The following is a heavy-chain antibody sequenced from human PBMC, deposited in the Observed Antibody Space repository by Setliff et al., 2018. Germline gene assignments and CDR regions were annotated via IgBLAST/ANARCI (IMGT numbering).Heavy chain of an antibody. D-gene: IGHD6-25*01. CDR1: AFPFSISS. CDR2: ISDSSFHI. CDR3: ARSPANGGHDAFDV. Sequence: GGSLRLSCAASAFPFSISSMHWVRQAPGKGLEWVSSISDSSFHIYYSDSVKGRFTISRDNAQNSLYLQMDSLRAEDTAVYYCARSPANGGHDAFDVWGQGTMVTVSS. V-gene: IGHV3-21*01. J-gene: IGHJ3*01.